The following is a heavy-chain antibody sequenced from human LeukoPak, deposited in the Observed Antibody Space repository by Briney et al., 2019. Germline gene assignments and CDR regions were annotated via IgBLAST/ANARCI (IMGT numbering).Heavy chain of an antibody. CDR1: GGSISSYY. J-gene: IGHJ3*02. D-gene: IGHD2-15*01. CDR3: ARDRMVYCSGGSCYRNDAFDI. CDR2: IYYSGST. V-gene: IGHV4-59*01. Sequence: SETLSLTCTVSGGSISSYYWSWIRQPPGKGLEWIGYIYYSGSTNYNPSLKSRVTISVDTSKNQFSLKLSSVTAADTAVYYCARDRMVYCSGGSCYRNDAFDIWGQGTMVTVPS.